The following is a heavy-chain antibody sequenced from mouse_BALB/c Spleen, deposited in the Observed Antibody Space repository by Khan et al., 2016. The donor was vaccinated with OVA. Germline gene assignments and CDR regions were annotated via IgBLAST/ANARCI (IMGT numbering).Heavy chain of an antibody. CDR2: IWSDGST. Sequence: QMQLEESGPGLVAPSQSLSITCTISGSSLTNYGVHWVRLPPGKGLEWLVVIWSDGSTTYNSALKSRLSISKDNSKSQVFLKMNSLQTDDTAMYYCARQPYYHYYVMDYWGQGTSVTVSS. CDR1: GSSLTNYG. D-gene: IGHD2-10*01. V-gene: IGHV2-6-1*01. J-gene: IGHJ4*01. CDR3: ARQPYYHYYVMDY.